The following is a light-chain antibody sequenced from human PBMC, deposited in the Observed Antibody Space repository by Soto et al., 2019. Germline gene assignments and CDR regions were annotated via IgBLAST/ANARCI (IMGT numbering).Light chain of an antibody. J-gene: IGLJ3*02. CDR1: SSDVGGYNY. CDR3: SSYTSSSTFWV. V-gene: IGLV2-14*01. CDR2: DVS. Sequence: QSALTQPASVSGSPGQSITISCTGTSSDVGGYNYVSWYQQHPGKAPKLMIYDVSNRPSGFSNRFSGSKSGNTASLTISGLQAEDEADYYCSSYTSSSTFWVFGGGTKVTVL.